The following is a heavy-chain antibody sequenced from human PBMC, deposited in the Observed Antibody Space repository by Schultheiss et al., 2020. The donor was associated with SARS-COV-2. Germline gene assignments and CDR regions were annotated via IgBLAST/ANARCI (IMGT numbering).Heavy chain of an antibody. CDR2: ISGNGGST. Sequence: GESLKISCAASGFTFSRYGMHWVRQAPGKGLEYVSTISGNGGSTYYADSVKGRFTISRDNAKNSLYLQMNSLRAEDTAVYYCARDLLPHIVVVTPGWFDPWGQGTLVTVSS. CDR1: GFTFSRYG. CDR3: ARDLLPHIVVVTPGWFDP. J-gene: IGHJ5*02. D-gene: IGHD2-21*02. V-gene: IGHV3-64*04.